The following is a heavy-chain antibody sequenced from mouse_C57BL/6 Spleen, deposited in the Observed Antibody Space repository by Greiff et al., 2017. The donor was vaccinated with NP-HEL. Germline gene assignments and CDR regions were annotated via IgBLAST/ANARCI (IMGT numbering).Heavy chain of an antibody. J-gene: IGHJ1*03. CDR2: INPNYGTT. CDR1: GYSFTDYY. Sequence: EVQLQQSGPELVKPGASVKLSCKASGYSFTDYYMHWVKQSHGKSLEWIGVINPNYGTTSYNQTFKGKATLTVDQSSSTAYMQLNSLTSEDSAVYYGARGASYVSSLWYVDDWGTGTTVTVSS. D-gene: IGHD1-1*01. V-gene: IGHV1-39*01. CDR3: ARGASYVSSLWYVDD.